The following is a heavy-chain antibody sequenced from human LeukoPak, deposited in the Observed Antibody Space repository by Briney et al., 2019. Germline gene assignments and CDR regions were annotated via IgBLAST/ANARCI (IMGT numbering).Heavy chain of an antibody. CDR2: ISSSSSYI. J-gene: IGHJ4*02. CDR1: GFTFSSYA. V-gene: IGHV3-21*01. D-gene: IGHD3-22*01. Sequence: GGSLRLSCAASGFTFSSYAMSWVRQAPGKGLEWVSSISSSSSYIYYADSVKGRFTISRDNAKNSLYLQMNSLRAEDTAVYYCARGYYDSSGYYSDWGQGTLVTVSS. CDR3: ARGYYDSSGYYSD.